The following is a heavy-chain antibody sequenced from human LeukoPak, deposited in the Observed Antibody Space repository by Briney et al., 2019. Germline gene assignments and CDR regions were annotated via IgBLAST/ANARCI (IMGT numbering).Heavy chain of an antibody. CDR2: ISSSSSYI. CDR1: GFTFSSYA. Sequence: PGGSLRLSCAVSGFTFSSYAMDWVRQAPGKGLEWVSSISSSSSYIYYADSVKGRFTISRDNAKNSLYLQMNSPRAEDTAVYYCASLIYGGNSGLDYWGQGTLVTVSS. CDR3: ASLIYGGNSGLDY. D-gene: IGHD4-23*01. V-gene: IGHV3-21*01. J-gene: IGHJ4*02.